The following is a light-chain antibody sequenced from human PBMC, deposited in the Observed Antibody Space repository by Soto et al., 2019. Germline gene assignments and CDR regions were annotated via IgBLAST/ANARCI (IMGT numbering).Light chain of an antibody. Sequence: TVMTQSPATLSVSPGERATLSCRASQSFRGLLAWYQQKPGQAPRLLIYDAYNRATGIPPRFSGSGSGTDFTLTISSLEPEDSAVYYCQQRHMWPITFGQGTRLEIK. CDR3: QQRHMWPIT. CDR2: DAY. J-gene: IGKJ5*01. V-gene: IGKV3-11*01. CDR1: QSFRGL.